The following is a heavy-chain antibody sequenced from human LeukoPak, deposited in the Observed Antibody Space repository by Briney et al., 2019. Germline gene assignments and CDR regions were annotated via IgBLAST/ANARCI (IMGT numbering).Heavy chain of an antibody. D-gene: IGHD2-2*01. V-gene: IGHV1-2*02. CDR1: GYTFTAYY. J-gene: IGHJ6*03. CDR2: INPQTGDT. CDR3: ARDGDYLLLSARYYMDV. Sequence: GASVKVSCKASGYTFTAYYMHWVRQAPGQGLDWMGWINPQTGDTEFSQKFQGRVTMTRDTSISTAYMELTSLRYDDTAVYYCARDGDYLLLSARYYMDVWGKGTTLTISS.